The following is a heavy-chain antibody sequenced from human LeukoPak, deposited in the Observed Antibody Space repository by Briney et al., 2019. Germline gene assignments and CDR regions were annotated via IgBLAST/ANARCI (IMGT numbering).Heavy chain of an antibody. Sequence: ASVKVSCKASGYTFTHYYIHWVRQAPGQGLEWMGWINPNSGGTNYVQKFQGRVTMTRDTSISTAYMELSRLRSDDTAVYYCARGSGSYPYYFDYWVQGTLVTVSS. CDR1: GYTFTHYY. CDR3: ARGSGSYPYYFDY. D-gene: IGHD1-26*01. CDR2: INPNSGGT. V-gene: IGHV1-2*02. J-gene: IGHJ4*02.